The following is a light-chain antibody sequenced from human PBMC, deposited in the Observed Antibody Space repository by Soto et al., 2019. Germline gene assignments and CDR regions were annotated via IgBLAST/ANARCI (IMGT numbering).Light chain of an antibody. CDR1: QTISSG. CDR3: QHYNRYSEA. Sequence: DIQMTQSPSTLSGSVGDRVTITCRASQTISSGLAWYQQKPGKAPKLLIYKASTLQSGVPSRFSGSGSGTEFTLTISSLQPDDFATYYSQHYNRYSEAFGQGTKVEL. J-gene: IGKJ1*01. CDR2: KAS. V-gene: IGKV1-5*03.